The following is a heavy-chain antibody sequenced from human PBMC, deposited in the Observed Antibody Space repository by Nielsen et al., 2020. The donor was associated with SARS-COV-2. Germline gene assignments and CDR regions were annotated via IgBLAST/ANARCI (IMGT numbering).Heavy chain of an antibody. J-gene: IGHJ4*02. CDR3: ARDDDYFDY. V-gene: IGHV3-21*01. CDR2: ISSSSSYI. Sequence: WIRQPPGKGLEWVSSISSSSSYIYYADSVKGRFTISRDNAKNSLYLQMNSLRAEDTAVYYCARDDDYFDYWGQGTLVTVSS.